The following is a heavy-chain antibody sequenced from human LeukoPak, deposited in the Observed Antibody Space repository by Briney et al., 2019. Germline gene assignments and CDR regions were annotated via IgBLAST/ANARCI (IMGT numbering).Heavy chain of an antibody. J-gene: IGHJ4*02. Sequence: ASVKVSCKASGYTFTSYGMSWVRQAPGQGLEWMGWISAYNGNTNYAQKLQGRVTMTTDTSTSTAYMELRSLRSDDTAVYYCARVDPYYYDSSGVGGGYYFDYWGQGTLVTVSS. CDR3: ARVDPYYYDSSGVGGGYYFDY. V-gene: IGHV1-18*01. CDR2: ISAYNGNT. CDR1: GYTFTSYG. D-gene: IGHD3-22*01.